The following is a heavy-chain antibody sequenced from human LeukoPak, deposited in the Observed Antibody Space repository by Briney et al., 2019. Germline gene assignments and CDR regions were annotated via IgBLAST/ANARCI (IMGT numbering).Heavy chain of an antibody. CDR2: IRYDGSNK. Sequence: GGSLRLSCAASGFTFSSYGMHWVRQAPGKGLEWVALIRYDGSNKYYADSVKGRFTISRDNSKNTLYLQMNSLRAEDTAVYYCAKAFGDYEATLTDYWGQGTLVTVSS. CDR1: GFTFSSYG. CDR3: AKAFGDYEATLTDY. J-gene: IGHJ4*02. D-gene: IGHD4-17*01. V-gene: IGHV3-30*02.